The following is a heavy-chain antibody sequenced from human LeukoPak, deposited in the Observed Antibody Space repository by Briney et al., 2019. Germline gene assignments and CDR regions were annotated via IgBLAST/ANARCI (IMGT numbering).Heavy chain of an antibody. D-gene: IGHD3-9*01. V-gene: IGHV1-18*04. CDR1: GYTFTSYG. CDR3: ARDGEVRYFDWLSQPNWFDP. J-gene: IGHJ5*02. Sequence: VASVKVSCKASGYTFTSYGISWVRQAPGQGLEWMGRISAYNGNTNYAQKLQGRVTMTTDTSTSTAYMELRSLRSDDTAVYYCARDGEVRYFDWLSQPNWFDPWGQGTLVTVSS. CDR2: ISAYNGNT.